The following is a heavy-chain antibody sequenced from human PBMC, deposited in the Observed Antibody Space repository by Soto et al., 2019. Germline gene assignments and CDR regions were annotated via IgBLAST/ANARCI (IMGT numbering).Heavy chain of an antibody. V-gene: IGHV1-69*12. D-gene: IGHD3-16*01. CDR1: GGTFSSYA. CDR3: AGSRLGGTGYSYGMDV. Sequence: QVQLVQSGAEVKKPGSSVKVSCKASGGTFSSYAISWVRQAPGQGLEWMGGIIPIFGTADYAQKFQGRVTITADGSRSTAARELRSMRSEDTAVYYCAGSRLGGTGYSYGMDVWGQGTTVTVSS. CDR2: IIPIFGTA. J-gene: IGHJ6*02.